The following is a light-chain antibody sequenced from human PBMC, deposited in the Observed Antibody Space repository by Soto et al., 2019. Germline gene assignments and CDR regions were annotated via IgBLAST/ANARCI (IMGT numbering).Light chain of an antibody. Sequence: QSVLSQPPSTSGAPGQRVTISCSGGTSNIGTYTVSWYQQFPETAPSLLIYGSDRRPSGVPDRFSGSKAGTSASLSIGGLHAEDEAHYYCAAWEDSREGTTFGGGTKLTVL. V-gene: IGLV1-44*01. CDR1: TSNIGTYT. CDR3: AAWEDSREGTT. J-gene: IGLJ2*01. CDR2: GSD.